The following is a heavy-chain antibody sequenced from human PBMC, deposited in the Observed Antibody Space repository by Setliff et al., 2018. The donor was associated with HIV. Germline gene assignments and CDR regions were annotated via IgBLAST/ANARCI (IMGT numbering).Heavy chain of an antibody. D-gene: IGHD6-19*01. J-gene: IGHJ4*02. V-gene: IGHV6-1*01. CDR2: TYYRSKWYF. CDR3: ARGSYGSVLV. Sequence: SQTLSLTCAISGDSVSSNNAAWNWIRQSPLRGLEWLGRTYYRSKWYFDYAVSVKSRIIINPDTSKNQFSLHLNSVTPEDTAVYYCARGSYGSVLVWGQGTLVTVSS. CDR1: GDSVSSNNAA.